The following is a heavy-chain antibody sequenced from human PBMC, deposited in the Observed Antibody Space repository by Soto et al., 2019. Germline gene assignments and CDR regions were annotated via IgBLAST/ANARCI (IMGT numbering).Heavy chain of an antibody. CDR2: INHSGST. J-gene: IGHJ4*02. CDR1: GGSFSGYY. CDR3: ARTSYSSSWYYFDY. Sequence: QVQLQQWGAGLLKPSETLSLTCAVYGGSFSGYYWSWIRQPPGKGLEWIGEINHSGSTNYNPSLKSRVTIAVDTSKNQFSLKLSSVTAANTAVYYCARTSYSSSWYYFDYWGQGTLVVVSS. D-gene: IGHD6-13*01. V-gene: IGHV4-34*01.